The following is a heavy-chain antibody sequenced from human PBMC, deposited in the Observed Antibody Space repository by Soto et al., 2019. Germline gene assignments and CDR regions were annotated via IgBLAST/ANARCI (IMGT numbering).Heavy chain of an antibody. D-gene: IGHD3-22*01. Sequence: SESLSLTCAVYGVSFSGYYWSWIRQPAGKGLEWIGRIYTSGSTNYNPSLKSRVTMSVDTSKNQFSLKLSPVTAADTAVYYCASTNYYDSSGYYYPVEYWGQGTLVTVSS. CDR2: IYTSGST. CDR1: GVSFSGYY. J-gene: IGHJ4*02. V-gene: IGHV4-59*10. CDR3: ASTNYYDSSGYYYPVEY.